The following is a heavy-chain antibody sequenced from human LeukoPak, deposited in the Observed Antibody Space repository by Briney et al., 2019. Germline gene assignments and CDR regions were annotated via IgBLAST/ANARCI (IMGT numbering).Heavy chain of an antibody. CDR3: ALGLVTDY. Sequence: GGSLRLSCAASGFILSSNFMSWVRHAPGKGLEWVSVIYSGGSTYYADSVKGRFTISRDNSKNTLYLQMNSLRVEDTAVYYCALGLVTDYWGQGTLVTVSS. J-gene: IGHJ4*02. CDR1: GFILSSNF. CDR2: IYSGGST. D-gene: IGHD3-9*01. V-gene: IGHV3-66*01.